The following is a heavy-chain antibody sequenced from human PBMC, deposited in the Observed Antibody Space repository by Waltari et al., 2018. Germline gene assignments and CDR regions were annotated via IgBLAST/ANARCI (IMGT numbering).Heavy chain of an antibody. CDR1: GFTFSSYA. Sequence: EVQLLESGGGLVQPGGSLRLSCAASGFTFSSYAMNWVRQAPGKGLEGVSVSRGSGGTPYYADSGKGRFTISRDNSKNTLYLQMNSLRAEDTAVYYCAKDGVPTVTTFDYWGQGTLVTVSS. D-gene: IGHD4-17*01. J-gene: IGHJ4*02. V-gene: IGHV3-23*01. CDR2: SRGSGGTP. CDR3: AKDGVPTVTTFDY.